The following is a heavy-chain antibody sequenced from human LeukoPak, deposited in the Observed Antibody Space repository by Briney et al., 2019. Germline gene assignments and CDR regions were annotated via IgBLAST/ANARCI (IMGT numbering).Heavy chain of an antibody. CDR1: GGSVSSYY. CDR2: IYYSGST. V-gene: IGHV4-59*02. J-gene: IGHJ3*02. D-gene: IGHD3-22*01. CDR3: ARGPGYYYDNSGYTADI. Sequence: SETLSLTCTVSGGSVSSYYWSWIRQPPGKGLEWIGYIYYSGSTNYNPSLKSRVTISVDTSKNQFSLKLSSVTAADTAVYYCARGPGYYYDNSGYTADIWGQGTMVTVSS.